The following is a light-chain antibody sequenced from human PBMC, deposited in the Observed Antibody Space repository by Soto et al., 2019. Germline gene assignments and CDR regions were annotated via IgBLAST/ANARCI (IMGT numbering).Light chain of an antibody. CDR3: CSYAGSSTFYV. CDR2: EGS. Sequence: ALTQPASVSRSPGQSITISCTGTSSDVGSYNLVSWYQQHPGKAPKLMIYEGSKRPSGVSNRFSGSKSGNTASLTISGLQAEDEADYYCCSYAGSSTFYVFGTGTKVTVL. V-gene: IGLV2-23*01. J-gene: IGLJ1*01. CDR1: SSDVGSYNL.